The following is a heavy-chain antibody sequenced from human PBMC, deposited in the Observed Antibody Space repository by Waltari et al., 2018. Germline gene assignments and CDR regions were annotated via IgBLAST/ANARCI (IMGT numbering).Heavy chain of an antibody. V-gene: IGHV3-7*01. Sequence: EVQLVESGGGLVQPGGSLRLSCAASGFPFSRGWMNWVRQAPGKGLEWVANIKEDGSQRYYVDSVKGRFTISRDNAKNSLYLRMNSLRLEDTALYYCARDHPGSAQVFDFWGQGAQVTVSS. CDR3: ARDHPGSAQVFDF. J-gene: IGHJ4*02. CDR2: IKEDGSQR. CDR1: GFPFSRGW. D-gene: IGHD6-6*01.